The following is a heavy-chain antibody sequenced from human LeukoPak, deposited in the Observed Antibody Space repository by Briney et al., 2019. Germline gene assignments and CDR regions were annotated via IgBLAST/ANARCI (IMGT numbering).Heavy chain of an antibody. CDR1: GYTFTSYD. V-gene: IGHV1-8*01. D-gene: IGHD3-9*01. Sequence: APVKVSCKASGYTFTSYDINWVRQATGQGLEWMGWMNPNSGNTGYAQKFQGRVTMTRNTSISTAYMELSSLRSEDTAVYYCARGRGPYDILTGYYTNFDYWGQGTLVTVSS. CDR2: MNPNSGNT. J-gene: IGHJ4*02. CDR3: ARGRGPYDILTGYYTNFDY.